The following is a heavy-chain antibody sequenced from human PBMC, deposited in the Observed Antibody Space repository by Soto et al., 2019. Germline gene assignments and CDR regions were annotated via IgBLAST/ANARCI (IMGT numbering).Heavy chain of an antibody. CDR2: IVVGSGNT. CDR3: AADHSVAGRRTGY. J-gene: IGHJ4*02. Sequence: QMQLVQSGPEVKKPGTSVKVSCKASGFTFTSSAVQWVRQARGQRLEWIGWIVVGSGNTNYAQKFQERVTITRDMSTSTAYMELSSLRSEGTAVYYCAADHSVAGRRTGYWGQGTLVTVSS. V-gene: IGHV1-58*01. CDR1: GFTFTSSA. D-gene: IGHD6-19*01.